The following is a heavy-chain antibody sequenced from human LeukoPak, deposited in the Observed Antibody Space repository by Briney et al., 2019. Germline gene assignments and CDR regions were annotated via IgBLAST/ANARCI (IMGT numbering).Heavy chain of an antibody. J-gene: IGHJ4*02. CDR3: ARGRDCTTGVCYPYFDF. V-gene: IGHV3-64*01. CDR1: GFTFSSYA. CDR2: ISSIGGST. Sequence: GXLRLSCAASGFTFSSYAMHWVRQAPGKGLEYVSVISSIGGSTYYANSVKGRFTISRDNSKNTLYLQMGSLRAEDMAVYYCARGRDCTTGVCYPYFDFWGQGTXVXVSS. D-gene: IGHD2-8*01.